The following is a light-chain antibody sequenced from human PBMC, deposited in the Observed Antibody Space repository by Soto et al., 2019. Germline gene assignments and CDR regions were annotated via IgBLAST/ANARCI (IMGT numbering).Light chain of an antibody. V-gene: IGKV3-20*01. CDR1: QSISSFY. CDR2: DAS. Sequence: EIVLTQSPGTLSLSPGERATLSCRASQSISSFYLAWYQQTPGQAPRLLIYDASSRAAGIPDRFSGGGSGTDFTLTISRLEPEDFGVYYCQQYGGSPRTFGQVTKVEIK. J-gene: IGKJ1*01. CDR3: QQYGGSPRT.